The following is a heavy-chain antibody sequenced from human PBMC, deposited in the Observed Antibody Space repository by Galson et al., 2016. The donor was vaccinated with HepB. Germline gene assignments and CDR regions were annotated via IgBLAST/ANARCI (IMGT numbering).Heavy chain of an antibody. V-gene: IGHV4-31*03. CDR2: IYYSGST. D-gene: IGHD3-10*01. J-gene: IGHJ4*02. CDR3: ARGVDYYGSKRLIDY. CDR1: GGSISSGGYY. Sequence: TLSLTCTVSGGSISSGGYYWTWVRQHPGKGLEWIGYIYYSGSTSYNPSLKGRLRISADASKNLFSLKLSSVTAADTAMYYCARGVDYYGSKRLIDYWGRGTLVIVSS.